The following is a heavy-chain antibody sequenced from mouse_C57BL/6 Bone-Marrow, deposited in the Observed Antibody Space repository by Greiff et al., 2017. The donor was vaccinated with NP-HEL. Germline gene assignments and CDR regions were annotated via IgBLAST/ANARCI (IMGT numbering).Heavy chain of an antibody. CDR1: GYSFTGYY. J-gene: IGHJ2*01. D-gene: IGHD1-1*01. CDR3: ARGTTVLGFDY. CDR2: INPSTGGT. V-gene: IGHV1-42*01. Sequence: VQLQQSGPELVKPGASVKISCKASGYSFTGYYMHWVKQSPEKSLEWIGEINPSTGGTTYNQKFKAKATLTADKSSSTAYMQLKSLTSEDSAVYYGARGTTVLGFDYWGQGTTLTVSS.